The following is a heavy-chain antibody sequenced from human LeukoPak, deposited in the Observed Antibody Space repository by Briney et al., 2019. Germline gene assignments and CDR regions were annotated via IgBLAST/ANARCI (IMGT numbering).Heavy chain of an antibody. CDR2: IYYSGST. D-gene: IGHD2-2*01. Sequence: SETLSLTCTVSGGSISSYYWSWIRQPPGKGLEWIGYIYYSGSTNYNPSLKSRVTISVDTSKNQFSLKLSSMPAADTAVYYCARAPPYCSSTSCRFDPWGQGTLVTVSS. CDR3: ARAPPYCSSTSCRFDP. J-gene: IGHJ5*02. CDR1: GGSISSYY. V-gene: IGHV4-59*01.